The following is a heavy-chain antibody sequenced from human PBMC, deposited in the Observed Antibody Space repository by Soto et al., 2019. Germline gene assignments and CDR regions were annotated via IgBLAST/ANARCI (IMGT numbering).Heavy chain of an antibody. Sequence: VASVKVSCKASGYTFTGYYMHWVRQAPGQGLEWMGWINPNSGGTNYAQKFQGGVTMTRDTSISTAYMELSRLRSDDTAVYYCARGLPPTLRFLEWSGFDPWGQGTLVTVS. J-gene: IGHJ5*02. CDR3: ARGLPPTLRFLEWSGFDP. CDR1: GYTFTGYY. V-gene: IGHV1-2*02. D-gene: IGHD3-3*01. CDR2: INPNSGGT.